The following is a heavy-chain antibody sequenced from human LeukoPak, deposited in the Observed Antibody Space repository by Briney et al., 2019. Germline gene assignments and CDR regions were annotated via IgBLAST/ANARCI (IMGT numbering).Heavy chain of an antibody. D-gene: IGHD5-24*01. Sequence: ASVKVSCKASGYTFTSYDINWVRQATGQGLEWMGWMNPNSGNTGYAQKFQGRVTITRNTSISTAYMELSSLRSEDTAVYYCATRIRDGYNWCLDYWGQGTLVTVSS. CDR2: MNPNSGNT. CDR1: GYTFTSYD. CDR3: ATRIRDGYNWCLDY. J-gene: IGHJ4*02. V-gene: IGHV1-8*03.